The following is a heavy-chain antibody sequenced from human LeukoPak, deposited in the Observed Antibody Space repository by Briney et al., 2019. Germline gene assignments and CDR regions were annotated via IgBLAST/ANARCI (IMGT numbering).Heavy chain of an antibody. CDR3: AREVYSPPYGMDV. J-gene: IGHJ6*02. Sequence: SETLSLTCAVYGGSFSGYYWSWIRQPPGKGLEWIGEINHSGSTNYNPSLKSRATISVDTSKNQFSLKLSSVTAADTAVYYCAREVYSPPYGMDVWGQGTTVTVSS. CDR2: INHSGST. CDR1: GGSFSGYY. D-gene: IGHD4-11*01. V-gene: IGHV4-34*01.